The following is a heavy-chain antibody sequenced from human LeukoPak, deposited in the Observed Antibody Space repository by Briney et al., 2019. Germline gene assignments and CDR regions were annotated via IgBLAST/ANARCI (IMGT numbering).Heavy chain of an antibody. CDR3: ARDRGMEHAFDI. V-gene: IGHV4-39*07. CDR2: IYYSGST. D-gene: IGHD1-1*01. Sequence: PSETLSLTCTVSGGSISRSSYFWAWIRQPPGKGLEWIGSIYYSGSTYYNPSLKSRVTISVDTSKNQFSLKLSSVTAAATAVYYCARDRGMEHAFDIWGQGTTVTVSS. J-gene: IGHJ3*02. CDR1: GGSISRSSYF.